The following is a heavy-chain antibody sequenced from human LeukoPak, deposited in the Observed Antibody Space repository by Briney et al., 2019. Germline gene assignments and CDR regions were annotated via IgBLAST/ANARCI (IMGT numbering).Heavy chain of an antibody. J-gene: IGHJ4*02. V-gene: IGHV3-21*01. CDR2: ISSSSSYI. CDR1: GFTFSSYS. Sequence: PGGSLRLSCAASGFTFSSYSMNWVRQAPGKGLEWVSSISSSSSYIYYADSVKGRFTISRDNAKDSLYLQMNSLRAEDTAVYYCASNPPAAESYWGQGTLVTVSS. CDR3: ASNPPAAESY. D-gene: IGHD6-13*01.